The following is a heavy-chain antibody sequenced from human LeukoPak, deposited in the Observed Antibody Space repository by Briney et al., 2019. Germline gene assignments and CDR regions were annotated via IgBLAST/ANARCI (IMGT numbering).Heavy chain of an antibody. Sequence: GGSLRLSCAASGFTFSSYGMHRVRQAPGKGLGWVAFIRYDGSNKYYADSVKGRFTISRDNSKNTLYLQMNSLRAEDTAVYYCARRAVAAHYYYYYMDVWGKGTTVTISS. CDR2: IRYDGSNK. CDR3: ARRAVAAHYYYYYMDV. J-gene: IGHJ6*03. V-gene: IGHV3-30*02. CDR1: GFTFSSYG. D-gene: IGHD6-19*01.